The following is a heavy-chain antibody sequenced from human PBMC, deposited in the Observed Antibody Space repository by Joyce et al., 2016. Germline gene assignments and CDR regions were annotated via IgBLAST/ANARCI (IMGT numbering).Heavy chain of an antibody. D-gene: IGHD3-10*01. CDR1: GYTFTNYW. J-gene: IGHJ5*02. CDR3: ARRVHRGGGFDP. Sequence: EVQLVQSGAEVKKPEESLKISCKASGYTFTNYWIAWVRQMPGKGLEWMGIIYPGDSDCKYSPSFQDQVTISADKSVNTAYLYLGSLKASDTAIYYCARRVHRGGGFDPWGQGTLVTVSS. V-gene: IGHV5-51*01. CDR2: IYPGDSDC.